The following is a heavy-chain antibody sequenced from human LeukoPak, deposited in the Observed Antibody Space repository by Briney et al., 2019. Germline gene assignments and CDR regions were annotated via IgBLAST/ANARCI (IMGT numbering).Heavy chain of an antibody. CDR1: GGSISGSSYY. CDR3: ARGLNASFIYFDY. V-gene: IGHV4-39*02. CDR2: IYYSGST. J-gene: IGHJ4*02. Sequence: SETLSLTCTVSGGSISGSSYYWGWIRQPPGKGLEWIGSIYYSGSTYYNPSLKSRVTISVDTSKNQFSLKLNSVTATDTAVYYCARGLNASFIYFDYWGQGTLVTVSS.